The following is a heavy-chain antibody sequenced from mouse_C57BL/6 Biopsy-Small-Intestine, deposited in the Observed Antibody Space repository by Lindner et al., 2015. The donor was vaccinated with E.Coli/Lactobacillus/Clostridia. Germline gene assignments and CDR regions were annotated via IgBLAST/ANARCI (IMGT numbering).Heavy chain of an antibody. Sequence: SVKVSCKASGFTFSSSAMQWVRQARGQGLEWIGWIVVGSGNTDYAQKFQERVTITRDMSTSTVYMELSSLRTEDTGVYYCAAGLYSSNWYVDSSYYGMDVWGQGTTVTVSS. V-gene: IGHV1S18*01. CDR3: AAGLYSSNWYVDSSYYGMDV. CDR1: GFTFSSSA. CDR2: IVVGSGNT. J-gene: IGHJ1*01. D-gene: IGHD1-1*01.